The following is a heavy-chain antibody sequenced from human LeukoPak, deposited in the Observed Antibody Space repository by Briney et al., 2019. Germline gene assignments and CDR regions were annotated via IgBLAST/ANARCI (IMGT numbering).Heavy chain of an antibody. CDR3: AREPYGDYAGDAFDI. CDR2: IYHSGST. Sequence: SETLSLTCAVSGGSISSGGYSWSWIRQPPGKGLEWIGYIYHSGSTYYNPSLKSRVTISVDRSKNQFSLKLSSVTAADTAVYYCAREPYGDYAGDAFDIWGQGTMVTVSS. D-gene: IGHD4-17*01. J-gene: IGHJ3*02. CDR1: GGSISSGGYS. V-gene: IGHV4-30-2*01.